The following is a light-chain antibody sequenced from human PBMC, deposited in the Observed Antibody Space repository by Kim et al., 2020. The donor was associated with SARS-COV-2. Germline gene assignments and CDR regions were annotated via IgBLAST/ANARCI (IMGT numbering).Light chain of an antibody. V-gene: IGLV2-14*03. CDR3: SSYTSRNTIYV. CDR2: DVN. CDR1: SSDIGGYNY. Sequence: QSALTQPASVSGSPGQSITISCTGTSSDIGGYNYVSWFQQHPGKAPKLIIYDVNNRPSGVSDRFSGSRSGNTASLTISGLQAEDESDYYCSSYTSRNTIYVLGTGTKLTVL. J-gene: IGLJ1*01.